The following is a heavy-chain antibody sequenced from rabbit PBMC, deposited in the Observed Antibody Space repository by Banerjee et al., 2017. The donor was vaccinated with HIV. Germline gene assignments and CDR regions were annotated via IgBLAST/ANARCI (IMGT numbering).Heavy chain of an antibody. CDR2: IDAGSGDYT. D-gene: IGHD6-1*01. CDR3: ARSAGYVNYDYADYFNL. J-gene: IGHJ4*01. V-gene: IGHV1S45*01. CDR1: GFDLSSYCY. Sequence: QQQLEESGGGLVKPGGTLTLTCKASGFDLSSYCYMCWVRQAPGKGLEWIACIDAGSGDYTYCASWAKGRFTISKTSSTTVTLQMTSLTAADTATYFCARSAGYVNYDYADYFNLWGPGTLVTVS.